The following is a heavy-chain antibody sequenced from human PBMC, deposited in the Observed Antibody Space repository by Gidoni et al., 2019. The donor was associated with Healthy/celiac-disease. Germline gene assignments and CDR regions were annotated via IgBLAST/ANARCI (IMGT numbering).Heavy chain of an antibody. Sequence: EVQLVESGGGLVQPGGSLRLSCAASGFTFSSYDIPWVRQATGKGLEWVSAIGTAGDPYYPGSVKGRFTISRENAKNSLYLQMNSLRAGDTAVYYCARGGGSYYDILTPGYYAWYFDLWGRGTLVTVSS. CDR2: IGTAGDP. CDR3: ARGGGSYYDILTPGYYAWYFDL. J-gene: IGHJ2*01. CDR1: GFTFSSYD. V-gene: IGHV3-13*05. D-gene: IGHD3-9*01.